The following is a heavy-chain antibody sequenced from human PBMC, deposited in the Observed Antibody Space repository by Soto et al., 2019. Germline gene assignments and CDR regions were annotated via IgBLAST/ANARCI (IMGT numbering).Heavy chain of an antibody. CDR3: ARDNGFGESDV. CDR2: ISAYNGNT. CDR1: GYSFTSYG. J-gene: IGHJ6*02. V-gene: IGHV1-18*01. Sequence: PGESLKISCKGSGYSFTSYGISWVRQAPGQGLEWMGWISAYNGNTNYAQKLQGRVTMTTDTSTSTAYMELRSLRSDDTAVYYCARDNGFGESDVWGQGTTVTVSS. D-gene: IGHD3-10*01.